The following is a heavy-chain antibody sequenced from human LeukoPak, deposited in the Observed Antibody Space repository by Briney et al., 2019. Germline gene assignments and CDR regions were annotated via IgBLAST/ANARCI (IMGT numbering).Heavy chain of an antibody. V-gene: IGHV1-18*01. J-gene: IGHJ4*02. CDR2: ISAYNGNT. CDR1: GYTFTSFG. D-gene: IGHD6-13*01. Sequence: GASVKVSCKASGYTFTSFGINWVRHAPGQGLEWMGWISAYNGNTNYAQKLQGRVTMTTDTSTSTAYMELRCLRSDDTAVYYCARGIAAAGWYFDYWGQGTLVTVSS. CDR3: ARGIAAAGWYFDY.